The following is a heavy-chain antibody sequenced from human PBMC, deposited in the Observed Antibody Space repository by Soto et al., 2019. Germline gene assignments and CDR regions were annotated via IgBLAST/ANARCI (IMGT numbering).Heavy chain of an antibody. CDR2: ISYDGSNK. J-gene: IGHJ6*02. D-gene: IGHD3-10*01. Sequence: GGSLRLSCAASGFTFSSYAMHWVRQAPGKGLEWVAVISYDGSNKYYADSVKGRFTISRDNSKNTLYLQMNSLRAEDTAVYYCARVRWFVNYYYYYGMDVWGQGTTVTVSS. CDR3: ARVRWFVNYYYYYGMDV. CDR1: GFTFSSYA. V-gene: IGHV3-30-3*01.